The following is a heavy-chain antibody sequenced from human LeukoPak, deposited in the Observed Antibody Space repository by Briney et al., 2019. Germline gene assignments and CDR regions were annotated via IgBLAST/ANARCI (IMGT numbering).Heavy chain of an antibody. V-gene: IGHV4-59*01. D-gene: IGHD7-27*01. J-gene: IGHJ4*02. CDR1: GGSIISYY. CDR3: ARNWGSQDY. CDR2: IYDSGST. Sequence: PSETLSLTCTVPGGSIISYYWSWIRQRPGKGLEWIGYIYDSGSTNYNPSHKSRVTISVDTSKNQFSLKLSSVTAADTAVYYCARNWGSQDYWGRGTLVTVSS.